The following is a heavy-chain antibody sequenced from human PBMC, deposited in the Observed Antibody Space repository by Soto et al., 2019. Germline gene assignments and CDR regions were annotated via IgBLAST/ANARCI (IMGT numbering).Heavy chain of an antibody. J-gene: IGHJ3*02. Sequence: QLQLQESGPGLVKPSETLSLTCTVSGGSISSSSYYWGWIRPPPGKGLEWIGSLYYSGSTYYNPSLKSLVTISVATSQNQCSLKLSSVTAADAAVYYCARHSADILTYRWAFAIWGQGTMVTVSS. CDR2: LYYSGST. D-gene: IGHD3-9*01. V-gene: IGHV4-39*01. CDR3: ARHSADILTYRWAFAI. CDR1: GGSISSSSYY.